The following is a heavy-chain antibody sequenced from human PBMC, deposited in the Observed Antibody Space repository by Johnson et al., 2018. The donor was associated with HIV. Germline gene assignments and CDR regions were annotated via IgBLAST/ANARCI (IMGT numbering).Heavy chain of an antibody. V-gene: IGHV3-20*03. CDR1: GFTFDDND. CDR3: ARAKDAAYPYDAFDV. J-gene: IGHJ3*01. D-gene: IGHD2-15*01. Sequence: VQLVESGGGVVGPGGSLRLSSTVPGFTFDDNDMSRVRQAPGKGLECVSGFNYNGGSTGYADSVRDRFSISRDNAKNSLYLQMDSLRAEDTAMYYCARAKDAAYPYDAFDVWGHGTMVIVSA. CDR2: FNYNGGST.